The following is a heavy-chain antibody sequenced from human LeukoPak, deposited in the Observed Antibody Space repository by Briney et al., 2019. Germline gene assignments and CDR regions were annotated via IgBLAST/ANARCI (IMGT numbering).Heavy chain of an antibody. CDR2: IYYTGST. CDR1: GGSITNYY. Sequence: SETLSLTCTVSGGSITNYYWSWIRQPPGKGLEWIGYIYYTGSTNYNPSLKSRVTISIDTSNNQFSLKLSSVTAADTAVYYCAREVVVAATWFDPWGQGTLVTVSS. V-gene: IGHV4-59*01. CDR3: AREVVVAATWFDP. D-gene: IGHD2-15*01. J-gene: IGHJ5*02.